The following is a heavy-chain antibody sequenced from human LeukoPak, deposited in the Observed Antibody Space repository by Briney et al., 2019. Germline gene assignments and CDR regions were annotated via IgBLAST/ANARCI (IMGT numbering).Heavy chain of an antibody. Sequence: PGGSLRLSCAPSGFPFSSYAMSWVRQAPGKGLRWVSVISGSGGSTYYADSVEGRFTISRDNSKNTLYLEMNSLRVEDTAVYYCAKDEGYYYMDVWGKGTTVTVSS. J-gene: IGHJ6*03. CDR1: GFPFSSYA. CDR2: ISGSGGST. V-gene: IGHV3-23*01. CDR3: AKDEGYYYMDV.